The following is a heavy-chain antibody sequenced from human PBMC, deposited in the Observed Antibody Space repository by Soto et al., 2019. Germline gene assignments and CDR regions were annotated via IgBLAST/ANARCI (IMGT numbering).Heavy chain of an antibody. CDR3: AKDRYGYIQFYLDH. CDR1: GFTFSSYG. V-gene: IGHV3-30*18. D-gene: IGHD5-18*01. J-gene: IGHJ4*02. CDR2: ISYDGSDK. Sequence: GGSLRLSCAASGFTFSSYGMHWVRQAPGKGLEWVAVISYDGSDKYYVDSVKGRFTIFRDNSKNTLYLQMNSLRAEDTAVYYCAKDRYGYIQFYLDHWGQGTLVTVSS.